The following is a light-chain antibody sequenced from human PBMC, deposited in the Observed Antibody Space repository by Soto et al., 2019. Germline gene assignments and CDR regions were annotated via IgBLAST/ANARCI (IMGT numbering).Light chain of an antibody. Sequence: QSVLTQPPSVSAAPGQEVTISCSGSRSNIGNNFVSWYQQFPGTAPKLLIYDNYKRTSGITDRISGSKSGTSATLGITGLQACDAADYYCGTWDSSLNGYVFGPGTKLTVL. J-gene: IGLJ1*01. CDR2: DNY. V-gene: IGLV1-51*01. CDR1: RSNIGNNF. CDR3: GTWDSSLNGYV.